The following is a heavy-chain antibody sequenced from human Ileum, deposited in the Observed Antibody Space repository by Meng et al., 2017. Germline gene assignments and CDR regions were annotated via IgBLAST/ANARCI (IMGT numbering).Heavy chain of an antibody. CDR3: ARDGHYYGSGSYKYYYYGMDV. CDR2: ISAYNGNT. Sequence: ASVKVSCKASGYTFTSYGISWVRQAPGQGLEWMGWISAYNGNTNYAQKLQGRVTMTSDTSTSTAYMGLRSLRSDDTAVYYCARDGHYYGSGSYKYYYYGMDVWGQGTSVTVSS. J-gene: IGHJ6*02. V-gene: IGHV1-18*01. CDR1: GYTFTSYG. D-gene: IGHD3-10*01.